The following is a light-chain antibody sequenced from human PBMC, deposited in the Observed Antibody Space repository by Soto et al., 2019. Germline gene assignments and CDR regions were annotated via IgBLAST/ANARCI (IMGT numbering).Light chain of an antibody. Sequence: QSALTQPASVSGSPGQSITISCTGTSSDVGGYNYVCWYQQHPGKAPKLMIYDVSNRPSGVSNRFSGSKSGNTASLTISGLQAEDEADYYCSSYTSSSTPYVFGTGTKVTVL. CDR1: SSDVGGYNY. V-gene: IGLV2-14*01. CDR2: DVS. CDR3: SSYTSSSTPYV. J-gene: IGLJ1*01.